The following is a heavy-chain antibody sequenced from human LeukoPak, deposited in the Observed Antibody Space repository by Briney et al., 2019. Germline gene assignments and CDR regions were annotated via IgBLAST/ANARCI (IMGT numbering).Heavy chain of an antibody. V-gene: IGHV4-59*08. CDR3: AGLHPRNTVDF. CDR1: GGSISSYY. D-gene: IGHD2/OR15-2a*01. CDR2: ISDIGSI. J-gene: IGHJ4*02. Sequence: SETLSLTCTVSGGSISSYYWSWIRQPPGNGLEWIAYISDIGSINYNPSLKSRVTISLDTSKNQLSLKLSSVTAADTAVYYCAGLHPRNTVDFWGQGTLVTVSS.